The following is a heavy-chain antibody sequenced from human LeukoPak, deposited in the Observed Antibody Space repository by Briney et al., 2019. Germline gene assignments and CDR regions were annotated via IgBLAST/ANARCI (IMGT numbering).Heavy chain of an antibody. D-gene: IGHD7-27*01. CDR3: ALFRANWGLAY. J-gene: IGHJ4*02. CDR2: IYSSGDT. V-gene: IGHV3-66*02. CDR1: GFTVSNSY. Sequence: GESLRLSCAASGFTVSNSYMSWVRQAPGKGLEWVSVIYSSGDTYYADAVKGRFTLSRDNSKNTLYLQMNSLRPEDTAVYYWALFRANWGLAYWGQGTVVTVSS.